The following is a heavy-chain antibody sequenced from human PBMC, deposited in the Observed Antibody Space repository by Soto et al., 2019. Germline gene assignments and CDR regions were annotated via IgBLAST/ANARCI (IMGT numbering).Heavy chain of an antibody. CDR2: ISYDGSNK. V-gene: IGHV3-30-3*01. D-gene: IGHD5-18*01. CDR3: ARSVTAMAHGSVDY. CDR1: GFTFSSYA. J-gene: IGHJ4*02. Sequence: PGGSLRLSCAASGFTFSSYAMHWVRQAPGKGLEWVAVISYDGSNKYYADSVKGRFTISRDNSKNTPYLQMNSLRAEDTAVYYCARSVTAMAHGSVDYWGQGTLVTVSS.